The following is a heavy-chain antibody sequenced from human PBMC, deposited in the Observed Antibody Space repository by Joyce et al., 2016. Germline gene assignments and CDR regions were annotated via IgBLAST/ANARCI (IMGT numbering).Heavy chain of an antibody. CDR1: GFTFSTYT. V-gene: IGHV3-30*04. D-gene: IGHD3-10*01. CDR2: RSSDGSNR. CDR3: ARKDVVRGVMDY. J-gene: IGHJ4*02. Sequence: QVQLVESGGGVVQPGRSPRLSCSASGFTFSTYTMHWVRQAPGKGLEWVAVRSSDGSNRYYADSVKGRFTVSRDNSKNTLYLQMSSLRPEDTAVYYCARKDVVRGVMDYWGRGTLVTVSS.